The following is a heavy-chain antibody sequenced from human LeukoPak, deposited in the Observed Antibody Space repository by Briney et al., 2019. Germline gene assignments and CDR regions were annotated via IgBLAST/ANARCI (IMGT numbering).Heavy chain of an antibody. CDR3: ARDGRSSPYGVGLY. V-gene: IGHV3-23*01. D-gene: IGHD4-17*01. Sequence: GGSLRLSCAASGFTFNNYAMIWVRQAPGKGLEWVSVISGSGNSTYYADSVKGRFTISRDNSKNTLYLQMNSLRAEDTAVYYCARDGRSSPYGVGLYWGQGTLVTVSS. CDR2: ISGSGNST. J-gene: IGHJ4*02. CDR1: GFTFNNYA.